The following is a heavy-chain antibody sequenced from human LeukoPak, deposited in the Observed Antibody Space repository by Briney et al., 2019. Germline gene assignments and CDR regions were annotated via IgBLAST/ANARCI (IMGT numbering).Heavy chain of an antibody. J-gene: IGHJ4*02. CDR3: ARAGYSSSSPFDY. CDR2: INPNSGGT. V-gene: IGHV1-2*02. Sequence: ASVKVSCKAPGYTFTGYYMHWVRQAPGQGLECMGWINPNSGGTNYAQRFQGRVTMTRDTSISTAYMELSRLRSDDTAVYYCARAGYSSSSPFDYWGQGTLVTVSS. CDR1: GYTFTGYY. D-gene: IGHD6-6*01.